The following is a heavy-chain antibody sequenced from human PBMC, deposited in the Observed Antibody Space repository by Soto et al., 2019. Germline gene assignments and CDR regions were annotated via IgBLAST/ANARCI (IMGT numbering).Heavy chain of an antibody. D-gene: IGHD6-6*01. J-gene: IGHJ4*02. CDR1: GGSISSSSYY. CDR3: ARRVAARPSYYFDY. Sequence: QLQLQESGPGLVKPSETLSLTCTVSGGSISSSSYYWGWIRQPPGKGLEWIGSIYYSGSTYYNPSIKSRVTISVDTSKNQFSLKLSSVTAADTAVYYCARRVAARPSYYFDYWGQGTLVTVSS. V-gene: IGHV4-39*01. CDR2: IYYSGST.